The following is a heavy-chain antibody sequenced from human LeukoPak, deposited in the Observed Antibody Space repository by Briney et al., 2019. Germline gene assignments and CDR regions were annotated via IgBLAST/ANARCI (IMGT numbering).Heavy chain of an antibody. Sequence: ASVKVSCKASGGTFSSYAISWVRQAPGQGLEWMGGIIPIFGTANYAQKFQGRVTITADESTSTAYMELSSLRSEDTAVYYCARDRDTAMVTEDYWGQGTLVTVSS. CDR3: ARDRDTAMVTEDY. CDR2: IIPIFGTA. J-gene: IGHJ4*02. V-gene: IGHV1-69*13. CDR1: GGTFSSYA. D-gene: IGHD5-18*01.